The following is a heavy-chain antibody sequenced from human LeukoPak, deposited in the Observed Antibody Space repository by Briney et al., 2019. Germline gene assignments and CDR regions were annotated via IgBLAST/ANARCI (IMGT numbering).Heavy chain of an antibody. V-gene: IGHV4-34*01. CDR1: GGSFSGYY. CDR2: IYYSGST. Sequence: SETLSLTCAVYGGSFSGYYWSWIRQPPGKGLEWIGSIYYSGSTYYNPSLKSRVTISVDTSKNQFSLKLSSVTAADTAVYYCAGLVVVPGAFGVYFQHWGQGTLVTVSS. D-gene: IGHD2-2*01. CDR3: AGLVVVPGAFGVYFQH. J-gene: IGHJ1*01.